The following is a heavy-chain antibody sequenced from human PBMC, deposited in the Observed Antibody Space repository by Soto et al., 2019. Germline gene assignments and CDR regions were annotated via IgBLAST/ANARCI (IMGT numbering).Heavy chain of an antibody. CDR3: ARSEEDSDYYYYGMDV. J-gene: IGHJ6*02. CDR2: TYYRSRWYN. V-gene: IGHV6-1*01. Sequence: SQTLSLTCVISGDSVSSNSVAWNWVRQSPSRGLEGLGRTYYRSRWYNDYAVSVRSRIAINPDTSKNHFSLQLNSVTPDDTAVYYCARSEEDSDYYYYGMDVWGQGTTVTV. CDR1: GDSVSSNSVA. D-gene: IGHD2-15*01.